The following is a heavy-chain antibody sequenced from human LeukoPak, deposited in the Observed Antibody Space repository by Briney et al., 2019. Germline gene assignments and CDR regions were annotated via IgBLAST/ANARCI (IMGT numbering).Heavy chain of an antibody. D-gene: IGHD3-22*01. V-gene: IGHV1-69*04. CDR2: IIPILGIA. CDR3: AGIDYYDSSGPYYFDY. J-gene: IGHJ4*02. Sequence: SVKVSCKASAGTFSSYAISWVRQAPGQGLEWMGTIIPILGIATYAQKFQGRVTITADKSTSTAYMELSSLRSEDTAVYYCAGIDYYDSSGPYYFDYWGQGTLVTVSS. CDR1: AGTFSSYA.